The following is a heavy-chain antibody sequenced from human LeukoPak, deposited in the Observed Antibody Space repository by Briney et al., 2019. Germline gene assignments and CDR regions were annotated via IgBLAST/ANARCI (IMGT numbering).Heavy chain of an antibody. J-gene: IGHJ4*02. V-gene: IGHV4-39*01. D-gene: IGHD3-9*01. CDR1: GGSISSSSYY. CDR2: IYYGGNA. CDR3: ARQTGRGYYFDY. Sequence: SETLSLTCTVSGGSISSSSYYWGWIRQPPGKGLDWMGAIYYGGNAYYSPSLKSRVTISVDTSKNRFSLKLTSVTAADTALYYCARQTGRGYYFDYWGQGTLVSVSS.